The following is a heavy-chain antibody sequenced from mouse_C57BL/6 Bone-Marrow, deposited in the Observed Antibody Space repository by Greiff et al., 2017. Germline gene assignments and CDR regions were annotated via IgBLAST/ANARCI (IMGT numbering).Heavy chain of an antibody. CDR3: GRDYGPPMDY. J-gene: IGHJ4*01. CDR2: ISSGSSTI. Sequence: EVHLVESGGGLVKPGGSLKLSCAASGFTFSDYGMHWVRQAPEKGLEWVAYISSGSSTIYYADTVKGRFTISRDNAKNTLFLQMTSLGSGDTAMYYCGRDYGPPMDYWGQGTSVTVSS. D-gene: IGHD1-1*01. CDR1: GFTFSDYG. V-gene: IGHV5-17*01.